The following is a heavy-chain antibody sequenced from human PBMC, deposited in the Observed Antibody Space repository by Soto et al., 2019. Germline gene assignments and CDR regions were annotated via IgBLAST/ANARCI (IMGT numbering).Heavy chain of an antibody. CDR1: GYTFTSYG. D-gene: IGHD4-17*01. CDR2: ISAYNGNT. V-gene: IGHV1-18*01. CDR3: ARVLIGHGDYVDAFDI. J-gene: IGHJ3*02. Sequence: QVQLVQSGAEVKKPGASVKVSCKASGYTFTSYGISWVRQAPGQGLEWMGWISAYNGNTNYAQKLQGRVTMTTDTSTSTAYMELSSLRSDDTAVYYCARVLIGHGDYVDAFDIWGQGTMVTVSS.